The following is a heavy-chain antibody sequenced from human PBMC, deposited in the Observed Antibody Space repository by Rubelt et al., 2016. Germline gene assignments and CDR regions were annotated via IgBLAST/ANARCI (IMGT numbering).Heavy chain of an antibody. CDR2: IFYTENT. V-gene: IGHV4-39*07. D-gene: IGHD1-1*01. CDR3: AREDFVNNWVDY. Sequence: LSLTCTVSSGSISSSRFSWGWVRQPPGKGLEWIGTIFYTENTSYNPSLKSRVTIPLDTSKNQFSLKLSPVTAADTAVYYCAREDFVNNWVDYWGQGTRVTVSS. J-gene: IGHJ4*02. CDR1: SGSISSSRFS.